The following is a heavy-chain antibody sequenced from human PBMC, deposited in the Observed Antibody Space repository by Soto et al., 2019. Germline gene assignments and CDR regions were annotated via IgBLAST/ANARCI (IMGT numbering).Heavy chain of an antibody. D-gene: IGHD3-22*01. Sequence: GGSLRLSCAASGFTFSSYAMHWVRQAPGKGLKWVAVISYDGSNKYYADSVKGRFTISRDNSKNTLYLQMNSLRAEDTAVYYCAREVYYDSSGYYKGFDYWGQGTLVTVSS. J-gene: IGHJ4*02. V-gene: IGHV3-30-3*01. CDR1: GFTFSSYA. CDR2: ISYDGSNK. CDR3: AREVYYDSSGYYKGFDY.